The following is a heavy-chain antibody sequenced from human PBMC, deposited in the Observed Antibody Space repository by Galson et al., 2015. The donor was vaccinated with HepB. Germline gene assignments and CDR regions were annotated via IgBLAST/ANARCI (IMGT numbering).Heavy chain of an antibody. D-gene: IGHD3-9*01. CDR1: EYTFTSYY. J-gene: IGHJ6*02. V-gene: IGHV1-46*01. Sequence: SVKVSCKASEYTFTSYYMHWVRQAPGQGLEWMGIINPSGGSTSYAQRFQGRVTMTRDTSTSTVYMELSSLRSEDTAVYYCAREKGVLRYFDWSGPYYYYGTDVWGQGTTVTVSS. CDR3: AREKGVLRYFDWSGPYYYYGTDV. CDR2: INPSGGST.